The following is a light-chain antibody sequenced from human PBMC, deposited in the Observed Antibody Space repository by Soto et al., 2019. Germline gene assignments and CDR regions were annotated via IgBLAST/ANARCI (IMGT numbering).Light chain of an antibody. CDR3: QQYTQSLWT. CDR1: QSVSASQ. CDR2: GIS. J-gene: IGKJ1*01. Sequence: EIVMTQSPATLSVSPGERATLSCRTSQSVSASQLAWYQQKPGQAPRLLIYGISKRAAGIPDRFTGSGSGTDFTLTIDGLEPEDFAVYYCQQYTQSLWTFGQRTKVDIK. V-gene: IGKV3-20*01.